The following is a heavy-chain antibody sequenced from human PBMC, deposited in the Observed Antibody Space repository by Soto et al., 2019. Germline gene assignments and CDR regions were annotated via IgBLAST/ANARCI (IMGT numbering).Heavy chain of an antibody. D-gene: IGHD6-13*01. CDR3: ARRGRRGIAAAGTGRTDWFDP. CDR1: GGSISSYY. V-gene: IGHV4-59*01. J-gene: IGHJ5*02. Sequence: SETLSLTCTVSGGSISSYYWSWIRQPPGKGLEWIGYIYYSGSTNYNPSLKSRVTISVDTSKNQFSLKLSSVTAADTAVYYCARRGRRGIAAAGTGRTDWFDPWGQGTLVTVSS. CDR2: IYYSGST.